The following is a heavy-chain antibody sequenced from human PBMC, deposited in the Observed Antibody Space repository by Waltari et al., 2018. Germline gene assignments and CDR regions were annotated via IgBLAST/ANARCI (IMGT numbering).Heavy chain of an antibody. Sequence: ELQLVASGGGVVRPGGSLRLSCAAYGFPFSDYGMCWFHHSPGKGLEWVAGSNGNGGSTGYADSVKGRFTISRDNAKNSLYLQMNSLRAEDTALYYCARGAVTRPWRNFDYWGQGTLVTVSS. D-gene: IGHD4-17*01. J-gene: IGHJ4*02. CDR2: SNGNGGST. CDR3: ARGAVTRPWRNFDY. CDR1: GFPFSDYG. V-gene: IGHV3-20*04.